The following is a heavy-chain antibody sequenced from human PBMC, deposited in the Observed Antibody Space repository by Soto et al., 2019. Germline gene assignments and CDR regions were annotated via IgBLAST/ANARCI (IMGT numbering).Heavy chain of an antibody. J-gene: IGHJ4*02. D-gene: IGHD2-15*01. V-gene: IGHV3-23*01. Sequence: GGSLRLSCAASGFTFSSYAMCWVRQAPGKGLEWVSAISGSGGSTYYADSVKGRFTISRDNSKNTLYLQMNSLRAEDTAVYYCAKVGYCSGGSCFNFDYWGQGTLVTVSS. CDR1: GFTFSSYA. CDR3: AKVGYCSGGSCFNFDY. CDR2: ISGSGGST.